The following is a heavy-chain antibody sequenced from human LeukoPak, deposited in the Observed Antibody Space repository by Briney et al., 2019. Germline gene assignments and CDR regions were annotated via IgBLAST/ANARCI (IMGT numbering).Heavy chain of an antibody. Sequence: ASVKVSCKVSGYTLTDLSMNWVRQAPGKGLEWMGWMNPNSGNTGYAQKFQGRVTITTNTSISTAYMELSSLRSEDTAVYFCARASYYYDTRGYGLSIWGQGTMVTVSS. J-gene: IGHJ3*02. CDR1: GYTLTDLS. CDR2: MNPNSGNT. CDR3: ARASYYYDTRGYGLSI. D-gene: IGHD3-22*01. V-gene: IGHV1-8*01.